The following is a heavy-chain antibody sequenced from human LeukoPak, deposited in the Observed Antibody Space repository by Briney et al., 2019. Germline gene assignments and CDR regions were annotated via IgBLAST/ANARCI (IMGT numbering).Heavy chain of an antibody. CDR1: GGSISSYY. CDR2: IYYSGST. J-gene: IGHJ3*02. CDR3: ARVVDTNAFDI. V-gene: IGHV4-59*01. Sequence: SETLSLTCTVSGGSISSYYWSWIRQPPGKGLEWIGYIYYSGSTNYNPSLKSRVTISVDTSKNQFSLKLSSVTAADTAVCYCARVVDTNAFDIWGQGTMVTVSS. D-gene: IGHD5-18*01.